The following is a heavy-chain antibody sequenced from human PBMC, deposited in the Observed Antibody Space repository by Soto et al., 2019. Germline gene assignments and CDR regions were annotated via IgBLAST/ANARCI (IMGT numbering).Heavy chain of an antibody. Sequence: QVQLVQSGAEVKKPGSSVKVSCKASGGTFSSYAISWVRQAPGQGLEWMGGIIPIFGTANYAQKFQGRVTIXADXSASTAYMELSSLRSGDTAVYYCVSSSSGQHYFDYWGQGTLVTVSS. V-gene: IGHV1-69*12. CDR1: GGTFSSYA. CDR2: IIPIFGTA. CDR3: VSSSSGQHYFDY. J-gene: IGHJ4*02. D-gene: IGHD2-2*01.